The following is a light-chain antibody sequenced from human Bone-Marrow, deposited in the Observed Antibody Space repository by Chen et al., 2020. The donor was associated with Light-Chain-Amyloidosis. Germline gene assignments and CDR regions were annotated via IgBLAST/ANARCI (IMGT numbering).Light chain of an antibody. V-gene: IGLV3-25*03. Sequence: SYELTHPPSVSVSPEQTARISCSGDDLPTKYAYWYQQKPGQAPVLVIHRDTERPSGISERFSGSSSGTTATLTISGVQAEDEADYHCQSADSSGTYEVIFGGETKLTVL. J-gene: IGLJ2*01. CDR2: RDT. CDR3: QSADSSGTYEVI. CDR1: DLPTKY.